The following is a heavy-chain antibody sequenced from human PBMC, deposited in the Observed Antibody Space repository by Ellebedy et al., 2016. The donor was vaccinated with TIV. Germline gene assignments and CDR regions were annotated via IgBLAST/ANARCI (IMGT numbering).Heavy chain of an antibody. J-gene: IGHJ4*02. Sequence: AASVKVSCKTSGYIFTDYHITWVRQAPGQGLECLGWISAYNGNTNYKQNFQGRVTMTRNTSISTAYMELSSLRSEDTAVYYCARGVMRFWGQGTLVTVSS. CDR3: ARGVMRF. D-gene: IGHD2-21*01. V-gene: IGHV1-8*02. CDR2: ISAYNGNT. CDR1: GYIFTDYH.